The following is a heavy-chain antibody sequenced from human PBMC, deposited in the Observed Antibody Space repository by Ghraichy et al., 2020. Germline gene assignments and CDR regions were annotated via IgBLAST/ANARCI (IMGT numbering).Heavy chain of an antibody. CDR2: MYYSGST. Sequence: GSLRLSCTVSGGPMTGYYWNWIRQSPGKELEWIGYMYYSGSTNYNPSLKRRVTVSIDTSKNQVSLKLTSMTAADTAVYYCARVRAEGHEFYYYYGIDVWGQGTSVTVSS. D-gene: IGHD3-10*01. J-gene: IGHJ6*02. V-gene: IGHV4-59*01. CDR3: ARVRAEGHEFYYYYGIDV. CDR1: GGPMTGYY.